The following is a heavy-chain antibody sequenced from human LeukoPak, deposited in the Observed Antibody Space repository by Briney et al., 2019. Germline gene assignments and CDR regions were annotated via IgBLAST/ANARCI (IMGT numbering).Heavy chain of an antibody. CDR3: ATDHSMANTAWWFDP. J-gene: IGHJ5*02. CDR2: INPSGTGT. D-gene: IGHD5-24*01. Sequence: ASVKVSCKASGFTITNNYMHWVRQAPGQGLEWMGVINPSGTGTSYAQKFQGRITMSRDTSTSTVYMELSSLRSEDTAFYYCATDHSMANTAWWFDPWGQGTLVTVSS. V-gene: IGHV1-46*01. CDR1: GFTITNNY.